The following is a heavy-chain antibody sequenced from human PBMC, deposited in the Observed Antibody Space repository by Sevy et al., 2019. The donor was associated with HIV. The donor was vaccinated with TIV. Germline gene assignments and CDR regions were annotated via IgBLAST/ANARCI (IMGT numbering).Heavy chain of an antibody. Sequence: GGSLRLSCAASGFTFIGYTMNWVRQAPGKGLEWVSSISSTGKYIYYAESLKGRFTVSRDNADNSLYLQINSLRAEDTALYYCAREGTGRGYYYGLDVWGQGTTVTVSS. V-gene: IGHV3-21*01. CDR3: AREGTGRGYYYGLDV. CDR1: GFTFIGYT. CDR2: ISSTGKYI. D-gene: IGHD1-26*01. J-gene: IGHJ6*02.